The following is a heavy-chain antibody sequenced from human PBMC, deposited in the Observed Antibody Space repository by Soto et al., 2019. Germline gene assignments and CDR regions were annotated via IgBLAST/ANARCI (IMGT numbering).Heavy chain of an antibody. J-gene: IGHJ5*02. CDR3: ARGDPLATVTNWFDP. Sequence: SVKVSCKASGWTFSSYAISWVGQAPGQGLEWMGGIIPIFGTANYAQKFQGRVTITADESTSTAYMELSSLRSEDTAVYYCARGDPLATVTNWFDPWGQGTLVTVSS. CDR2: IIPIFGTA. V-gene: IGHV1-69*13. D-gene: IGHD4-17*01. CDR1: GWTFSSYA.